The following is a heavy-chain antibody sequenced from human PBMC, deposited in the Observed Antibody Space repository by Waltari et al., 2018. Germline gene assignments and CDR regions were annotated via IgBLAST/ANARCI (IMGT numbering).Heavy chain of an antibody. CDR2: MYYSGST. CDR3: VRHARTTSGGKHFDH. V-gene: IGHV4-39*01. J-gene: IGHJ4*02. Sequence: QLQLQESGPGLVKASETLSLTCTVSGDSISSSSSYWGWVRQPPGKGLEWIGNMYYSGSTYYNPSLKSRVTISGDTSKSQFSLKLSSVTTADTSMYYCVRHARTTSGGKHFDHWGQGMLVTVSP. D-gene: IGHD2-15*01. CDR1: GDSISSSSSY.